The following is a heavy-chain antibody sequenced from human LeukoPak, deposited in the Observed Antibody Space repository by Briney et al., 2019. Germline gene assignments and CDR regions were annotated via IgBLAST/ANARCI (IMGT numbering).Heavy chain of an antibody. J-gene: IGHJ4*02. D-gene: IGHD6-19*01. CDR2: IYHSGST. CDR1: GYSISSGYY. CDR3: ARDRGSAVAGTGGVDY. V-gene: IGHV4-38-2*02. Sequence: SETLSLTCTVSGYSISSGYYWGWIRQPPGKGLEWIGSIYHSGSTYYNPSLKSRVTISVDTSKTQFSLKLSSVTAADTAVYYCARDRGSAVAGTGGVDYWGQGTLVTVSS.